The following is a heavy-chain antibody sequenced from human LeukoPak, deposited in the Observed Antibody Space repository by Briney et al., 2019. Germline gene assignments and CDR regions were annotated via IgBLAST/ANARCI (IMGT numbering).Heavy chain of an antibody. CDR2: IYYSGST. CDR3: ARGEIAYFDY. V-gene: IGHV4-31*03. Sequence: NPSETLSLTCTVSGGSISSGGYYWSWIRQHPGKGLEWIEYIYYSGSTYYNPSLKSRVTISVDTSKNQFSLKLSSVTAADTAVYYCARGEIAYFDYWGQGTLVTVSS. J-gene: IGHJ4*02. CDR1: GGSISSGGYY.